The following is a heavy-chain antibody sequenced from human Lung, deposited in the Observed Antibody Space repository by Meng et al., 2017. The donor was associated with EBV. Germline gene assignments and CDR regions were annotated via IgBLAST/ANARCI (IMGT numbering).Heavy chain of an antibody. J-gene: IGHJ4*02. D-gene: IGHD6-19*01. V-gene: IGHV1-18*01. CDR1: GYTFTHHG. Sequence: QIKLMQSGAEMKKPGASVRVSFKASGYTFTHHGISWIRQAPGQGLEWMGWISCYNGDTNYAQKFQGRVTMTTDTSTSTAYMDLRSLRSDDTAVYYCARDPSNTSGRYAYFDYWGQGTLVTVSS. CDR3: ARDPSNTSGRYAYFDY. CDR2: ISCYNGDT.